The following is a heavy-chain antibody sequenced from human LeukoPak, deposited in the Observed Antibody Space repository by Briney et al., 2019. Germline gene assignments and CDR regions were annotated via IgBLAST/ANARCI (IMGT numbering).Heavy chain of an antibody. Sequence: PGGSLRLSCAASGFTFSSYSMNWVRQAPGKGLEWVSSISSSSSYIYYADSVKGRFTISRDNSKNTLYLQMNSLRAEDTAVYYCAKDTLLGYDSSGYYSSRGYWGQGTLVTVSS. CDR3: AKDTLLGYDSSGYYSSRGY. CDR2: ISSSSSYI. D-gene: IGHD3-22*01. CDR1: GFTFSSYS. V-gene: IGHV3-21*04. J-gene: IGHJ4*02.